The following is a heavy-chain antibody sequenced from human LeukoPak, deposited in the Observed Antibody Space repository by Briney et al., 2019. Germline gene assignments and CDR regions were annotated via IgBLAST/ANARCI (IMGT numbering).Heavy chain of an antibody. CDR3: ARVDYITMVRGVIKGGGLDY. V-gene: IGHV4-59*01. D-gene: IGHD3-10*01. J-gene: IGHJ4*02. CDR1: GGSISDYY. Sequence: SETLSLTCTVSGGSISDYYWTWIRQPPGKGLEWIGHIYYSGNTIYNPSLKSRVTISVDTSKNQFSLKLSSVTAADTAVYYCARVDYITMVRGVIKGGGLDYWGQGTLVTVSS. CDR2: IYYSGNT.